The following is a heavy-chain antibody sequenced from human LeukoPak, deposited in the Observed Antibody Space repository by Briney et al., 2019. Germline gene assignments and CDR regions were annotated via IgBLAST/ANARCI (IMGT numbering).Heavy chain of an antibody. CDR1: GFTFSSYW. CDR2: INSDGSST. CDR3: ARASDPIVGARGYFDY. V-gene: IGHV3-74*01. Sequence: PGGSLRLSCAASGFTFSSYWMHWVRQAPGKGLVCVSRINSDGSSTSYADSVKGRFTISRDNAKNTLYLQMNSLRAEDTAVYYCARASDPIVGARGYFDYWGQGTLVTVSS. D-gene: IGHD1-26*01. J-gene: IGHJ4*02.